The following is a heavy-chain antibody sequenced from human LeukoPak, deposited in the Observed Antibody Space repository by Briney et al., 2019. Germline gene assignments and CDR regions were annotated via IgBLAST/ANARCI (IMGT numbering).Heavy chain of an antibody. CDR3: ARDSLYSSGLYYYYYYGMDV. D-gene: IGHD6-19*01. Sequence: SETLSLTCTVSGGSVSSNIYYWNWIRQPPGKGLEWIGYIYYSGSTNYNPSLKSRVTISVDTSKNQFSLKLTSLTAADTAVYYCARDSLYSSGLYYYYYYGMDVWGQGTTVTVSS. CDR1: GGSVSSNIYY. J-gene: IGHJ6*02. CDR2: IYYSGST. V-gene: IGHV4-61*01.